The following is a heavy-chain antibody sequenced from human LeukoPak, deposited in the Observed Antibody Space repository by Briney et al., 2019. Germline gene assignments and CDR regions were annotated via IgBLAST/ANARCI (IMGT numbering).Heavy chain of an antibody. CDR1: GGSIGSGGYY. CDR2: IYYSGST. D-gene: IGHD6-13*01. Sequence: PSETLSLTCTVSGGSIGSGGYYWSWIRQHPGKGLEWIGYIYYSGSTYYNPSLKSRVTISVDTSKNQFSLKLSSVTAADTAVYYCARDHDSSSWYYFDYWGQGTLVNVSS. J-gene: IGHJ4*02. V-gene: IGHV4-31*03. CDR3: ARDHDSSSWYYFDY.